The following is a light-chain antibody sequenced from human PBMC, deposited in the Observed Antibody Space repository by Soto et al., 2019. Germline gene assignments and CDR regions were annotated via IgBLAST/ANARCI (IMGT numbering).Light chain of an antibody. CDR3: QQYNSYA. CDR2: DAS. CDR1: QSMSTW. Sequence: DIQMTQSPPTLSASVGDSVTITCRASQSMSTWLAWYQQKPGKAPKLLIYDASSLESGVPSRFSGSGSGTEFTLTISSLQPDDIATDYCQQYNSYAFGQGTKVEIK. J-gene: IGKJ1*01. V-gene: IGKV1-5*01.